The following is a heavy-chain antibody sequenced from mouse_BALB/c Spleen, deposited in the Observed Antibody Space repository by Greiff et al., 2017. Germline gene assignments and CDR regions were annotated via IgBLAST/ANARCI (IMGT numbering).Heavy chain of an antibody. V-gene: IGHV14-3*02. Sequence: VQLQQSGAELVKPGASVKLSCTASGFNIKDTYMHWVKQRPEQGLEWIGRIDPANGNTKYDPKFQGKATITADTSSNTAYLQRSSLTSEDTAVYYCARSNYGYDGWYFDVWGAGTTVTVSS. J-gene: IGHJ1*01. CDR3: ARSNYGYDGWYFDV. CDR1: GFNIKDTY. CDR2: IDPANGNT. D-gene: IGHD2-2*01.